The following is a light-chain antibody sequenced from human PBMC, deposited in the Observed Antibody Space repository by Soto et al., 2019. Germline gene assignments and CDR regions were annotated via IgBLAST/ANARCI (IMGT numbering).Light chain of an antibody. CDR2: DAS. CDR3: QQRSNWPPGT. CDR1: QSVSSY. J-gene: IGKJ3*01. Sequence: EIVLTQSPATLSLSPGERATLSCRASQSVSSYLAWYQQKPGQAPRLLIYDASNRATGIPARFSGSGSGTDFTLSISSLAPEDFAVYYCQQRSNWPPGTFGPGTKVYIK. V-gene: IGKV3-11*01.